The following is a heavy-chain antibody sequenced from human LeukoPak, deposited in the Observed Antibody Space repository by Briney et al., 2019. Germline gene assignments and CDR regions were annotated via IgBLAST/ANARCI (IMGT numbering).Heavy chain of an antibody. V-gene: IGHV4-4*07. CDR3: ASGNLDYYYMDV. D-gene: IGHD2/OR15-2a*01. Sequence: PSETLSLTCTVSGGSISGYYWSWIRQPAGKGLEWIGRLYTSGNTKYNPSLKSRVTMSVNTSNNQFSLRLSSVTAADTAMYYCASGNLDYYYMDVWGRGTAVTVSS. J-gene: IGHJ6*02. CDR1: GGSISGYY. CDR2: LYTSGNT.